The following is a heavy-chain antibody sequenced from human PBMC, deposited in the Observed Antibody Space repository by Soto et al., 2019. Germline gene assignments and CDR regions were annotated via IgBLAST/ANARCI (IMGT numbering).Heavy chain of an antibody. J-gene: IGHJ4*02. Sequence: EVQLVESGGGLVQPGGPLRLSCAASGFTFNNFWMYWVRQTPEKGLVWVSGINSDGTTTIYADSVKGRFTISRDNAKNTLYLQMNSLTVEDTAIYYCVRDIRWGQGTLVTVSS. CDR1: GFTFNNFW. CDR3: VRDIR. CDR2: INSDGTTT. V-gene: IGHV3-74*01.